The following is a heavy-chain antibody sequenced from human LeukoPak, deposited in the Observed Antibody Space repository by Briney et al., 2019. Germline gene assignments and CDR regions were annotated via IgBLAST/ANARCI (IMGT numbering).Heavy chain of an antibody. CDR1: GASINTAAYY. Sequence: TPSETLSLTCTVSGASINTAAYYWTWIRQPARKGLEWIARLNTGGSTTYNPSLKSRVTISVDTSKNQFSLKLTSMTAADTAVYYCAKDSAGGYYDSSGFGSYYYMDVWGTGTTVTVSS. J-gene: IGHJ6*03. V-gene: IGHV4-61*02. CDR3: AKDSAGGYYDSSGFGSYYYMDV. CDR2: LNTGGST. D-gene: IGHD3-22*01.